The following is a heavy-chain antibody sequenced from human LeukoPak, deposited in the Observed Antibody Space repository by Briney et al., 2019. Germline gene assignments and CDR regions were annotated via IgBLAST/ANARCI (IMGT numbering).Heavy chain of an antibody. CDR2: ISYDGSNK. J-gene: IGHJ4*02. D-gene: IGHD3-22*01. Sequence: GRSLRLSCAASGFTFSSYAMHWVRQAPGKGLEWVAVISYDGSNKYYADSVKGRFTISRDNAKNSLYLQMNSLRAEDTAVYYCARDAFYYYDSSGYYGYWGQGTLVTVSS. CDR3: ARDAFYYYDSSGYYGY. V-gene: IGHV3-30-3*01. CDR1: GFTFSSYA.